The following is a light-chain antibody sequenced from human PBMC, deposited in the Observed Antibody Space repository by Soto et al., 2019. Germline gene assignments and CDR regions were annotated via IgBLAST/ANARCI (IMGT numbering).Light chain of an antibody. CDR3: QQYNSYPT. CDR2: KAS. Sequence: DIQMTQSPSTLSASVGDRVTITCRASQSISSWLAWYQQKPEKAPKLLSYKASSLESGVPSRFSGGGSGTEFTLTISMLQHDDFATYYCQQYNSYPTFGEGTKVEIK. V-gene: IGKV1-5*03. CDR1: QSISSW. J-gene: IGKJ1*01.